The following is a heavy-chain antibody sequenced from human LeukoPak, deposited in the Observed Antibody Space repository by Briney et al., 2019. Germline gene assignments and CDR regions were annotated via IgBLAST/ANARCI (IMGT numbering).Heavy chain of an antibody. CDR3: ARSGYCSSTSCFWFDP. J-gene: IGHJ5*02. Sequence: PSETLSLTCTVSGGSISSYYWSWIRQPAGKGLEWIGRIYTSGSTNYNPSLKSRVTMSVDTSKNQFSLKLSSVAAADTAVYYCARSGYCSSTSCFWFDPWGQGTLVTVPS. CDR1: GGSISSYY. CDR2: IYTSGST. V-gene: IGHV4-4*07. D-gene: IGHD2-2*01.